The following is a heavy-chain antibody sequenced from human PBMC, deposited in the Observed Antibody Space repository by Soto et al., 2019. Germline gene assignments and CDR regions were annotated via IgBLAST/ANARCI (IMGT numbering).Heavy chain of an antibody. J-gene: IGHJ5*02. CDR1: GYTFTGYF. D-gene: IGHD2-15*01. V-gene: IGHV1-2*06. CDR3: ANLTPTPDWFDP. Sequence: ASVKVSCKASGYTFTGYFIHWLRQAPGQGLEWMGRMNPNSGATNYAPKFQGRVSMTRDTSIRTAYMELASLRSDDTAVYYCANLTPTPDWFDPWGQGTPVTVSS. CDR2: MNPNSGAT.